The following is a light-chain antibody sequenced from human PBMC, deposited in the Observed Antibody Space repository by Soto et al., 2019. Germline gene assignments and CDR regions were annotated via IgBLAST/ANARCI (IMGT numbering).Light chain of an antibody. Sequence: EIVTTQSLATLSVSPVELAQLYSKASQSVSSNLAWYQQKPGQAPRLLIYGASTRATGIPARFSGSGSGTEFTLTISSLQSEDFAVYYCQQYNNWPPITFGQGTRLEIK. V-gene: IGKV3-15*01. CDR2: GAS. CDR1: QSVSSN. J-gene: IGKJ5*01. CDR3: QQYNNWPPIT.